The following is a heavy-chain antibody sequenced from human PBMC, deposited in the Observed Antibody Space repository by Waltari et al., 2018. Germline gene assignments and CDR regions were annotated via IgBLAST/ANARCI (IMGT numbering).Heavy chain of an antibody. V-gene: IGHV3-9*03. Sequence: EVQLVESGGGLVQPGRSLRLSCAASGFTFDDYAMHWVRQAPGKGLEWVSGISWNRGSIGYADSVKGRFTISRDNAKNSLYLQMNSLRAEDMALYYCAKDINLLTRIVGATNGFDYWGQGTLVTVSS. D-gene: IGHD1-26*01. CDR1: GFTFDDYA. CDR2: ISWNRGSI. J-gene: IGHJ4*02. CDR3: AKDINLLTRIVGATNGFDY.